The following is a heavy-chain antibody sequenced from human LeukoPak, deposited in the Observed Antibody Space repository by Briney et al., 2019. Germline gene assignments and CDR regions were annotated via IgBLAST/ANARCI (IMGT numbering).Heavy chain of an antibody. Sequence: SETLSLTCAVYGGSFSGYYWSWIRQPPGKGLGWIGEINHSGSTNYNPSLKSRVTISVDTSKNQFSLKLSSVTAADAAVYYCARGAHARPVDYWGQGTLVTVSS. CDR1: GGSFSGYY. J-gene: IGHJ4*02. CDR3: ARGAHARPVDY. D-gene: IGHD6-6*01. CDR2: INHSGST. V-gene: IGHV4-34*01.